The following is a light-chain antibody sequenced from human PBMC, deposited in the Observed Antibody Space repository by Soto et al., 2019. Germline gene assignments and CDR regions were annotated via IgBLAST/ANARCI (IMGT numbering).Light chain of an antibody. CDR2: DVT. CDR3: SSYTSSSTPYV. V-gene: IGLV2-14*01. CDR1: SSDVGGYNY. J-gene: IGLJ1*01. Sequence: QSALTQPASVSGSPGQSITISCTGTSSDVGGYNYVSWYQQHPVKAPKLMIYDVTHRPSGVSDRFSGSKSGNTASLTSSGLQAEDEADYYCSSYTSSSTPYVFGTGTKLTVL.